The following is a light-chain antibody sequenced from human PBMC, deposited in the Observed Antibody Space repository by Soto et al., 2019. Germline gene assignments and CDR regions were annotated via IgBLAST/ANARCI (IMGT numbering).Light chain of an antibody. CDR1: QGISRS. V-gene: IGKV1D-12*01. Sequence: DIQMTHSPSSLSAAVVDRCTISGQASQGISRSLAWYQQKPGKAPKLLIYAASSLQSGVPSRFSGSGFGTDFTLTISSLQPEDSAIYYCQQADTFPITFGQGTRLEIK. CDR3: QQADTFPIT. J-gene: IGKJ5*01. CDR2: AAS.